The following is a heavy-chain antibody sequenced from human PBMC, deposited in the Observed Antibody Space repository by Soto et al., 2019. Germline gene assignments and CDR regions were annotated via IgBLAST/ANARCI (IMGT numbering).Heavy chain of an antibody. CDR2: IKQDGGEK. Sequence: EVQLVESGGGLVQPGGSLRLACAASGFTFTSYWMTWVRQAPGKGLEWVANIKQDGGEKYYVGSVKGRFTISRDNAENLLYLPLDSLRADDAAVYYCARGAFPTWGTYPLDYWGQGTLVTVSS. CDR1: GFTFTSYW. D-gene: IGHD3-16*02. J-gene: IGHJ4*02. V-gene: IGHV3-7*04. CDR3: ARGAFPTWGTYPLDY.